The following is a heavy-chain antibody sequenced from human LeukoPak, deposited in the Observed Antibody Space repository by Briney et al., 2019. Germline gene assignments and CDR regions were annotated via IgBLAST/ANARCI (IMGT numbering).Heavy chain of an antibody. CDR1: GFTLSSYA. V-gene: IGHV3-30*04. CDR2: ISYDGSNK. Sequence: GRSLRLSCAASGFTLSSYAMHWVRQAPGKGPEWVAVISYDGSNKYYADSVKGRFTISRDNSKNTLYLQMNSLRAEDTAVYYCARGSSWSIYYFDYWGQGTLVTVSS. J-gene: IGHJ4*02. D-gene: IGHD6-13*01. CDR3: ARGSSWSIYYFDY.